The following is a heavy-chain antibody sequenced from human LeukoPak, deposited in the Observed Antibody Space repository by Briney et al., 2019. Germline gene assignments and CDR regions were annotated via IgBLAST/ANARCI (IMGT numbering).Heavy chain of an antibody. J-gene: IGHJ4*02. CDR3: AKDNVIVGGYYFDY. V-gene: IGHV3-30*18. D-gene: IGHD1-26*01. Sequence: GGSLRLSCAASGFTFSSYVMHWVRQAPGKGLEWVAVISYDGSNKYYADSVKGRFTISRDNSKNTLYLQMNSLRAEDTAVYYCAKDNVIVGGYYFDYWGQGTLATVSS. CDR1: GFTFSSYV. CDR2: ISYDGSNK.